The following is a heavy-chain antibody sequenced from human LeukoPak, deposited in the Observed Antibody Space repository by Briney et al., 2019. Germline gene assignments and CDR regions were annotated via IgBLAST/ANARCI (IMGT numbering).Heavy chain of an antibody. CDR1: GFTFSNHY. J-gene: IGHJ4*02. CDR2: IKQDGSEK. Sequence: GGSLRLSCAASGFTFSNHYMSWVRQAPGKGLEWVADIKQDGSEKYYVDSVKGRFTISRDNAKNSVYLQMNSLRAEDTALYYCAKDVNYYDTSGLDYWGQGTLVTVSS. V-gene: IGHV3-7*03. D-gene: IGHD3-22*01. CDR3: AKDVNYYDTSGLDY.